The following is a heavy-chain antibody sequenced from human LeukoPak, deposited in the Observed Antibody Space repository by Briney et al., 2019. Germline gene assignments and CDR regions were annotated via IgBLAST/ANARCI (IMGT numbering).Heavy chain of an antibody. CDR3: ARVGYDYLYYYYYMDV. V-gene: IGHV3-7*01. CDR1: GFTFSSYW. D-gene: IGHD5-12*01. J-gene: IGHJ6*03. CDR2: IKQDGSEK. Sequence: PGGSLRLSCAASGFTFSSYWMSWVRQAPGKGLEWVANIKQDGSEKYYVDSVKGRFTISRDNAKNSLYLQMNSLRAEDTAVYYCARVGYDYLYYYYYMDVWGKGTTVTISS.